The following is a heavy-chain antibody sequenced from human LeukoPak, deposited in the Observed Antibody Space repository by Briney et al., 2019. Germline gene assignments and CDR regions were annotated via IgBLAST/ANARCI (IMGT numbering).Heavy chain of an antibody. V-gene: IGHV1-46*01. CDR3: AREPLRCSYDKCFVKFYFDY. D-gene: IGHD3-10*01. J-gene: IGHJ4*02. CDR1: GYTFRSHY. CDR2: INPSGGTT. Sequence: ASVKVSCKASGYTFRSHYLHWGRQAPGQGLEWMGMINPSGGTTTYARKFQGRVTMTRDTSTSTVYMELNSLTSEDTAVFYCAREPLRCSYDKCFVKFYFDYWGQGTLVTVSS.